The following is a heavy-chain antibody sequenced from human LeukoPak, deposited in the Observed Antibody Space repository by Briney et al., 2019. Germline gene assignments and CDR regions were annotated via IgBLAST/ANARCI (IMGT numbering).Heavy chain of an antibody. Sequence: GESLKISCKGSGYSFAFYWIGWVRQMPGKGLEWMGIIYPGDSDTRYSPSFQGQVTISADKSISTAYLQWSSLKASDTAMYYCARQPPSSIAAAGPYFDYWGQGTLVTVSS. D-gene: IGHD6-13*01. CDR2: IYPGDSDT. J-gene: IGHJ4*02. CDR1: GYSFAFYW. CDR3: ARQPPSSIAAAGPYFDY. V-gene: IGHV5-51*01.